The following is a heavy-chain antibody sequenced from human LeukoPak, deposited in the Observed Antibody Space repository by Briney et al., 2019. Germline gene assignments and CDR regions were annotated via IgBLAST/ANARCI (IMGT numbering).Heavy chain of an antibody. CDR1: GFTLSSYW. Sequence: GGSLRLSCAASGFTLSSYWMYWVRQAPGKGLVWVSRLHTNGITTNYADSVKGRFTISRDNAKNTLYLQMNSLRVEDTAVYYCARSAVPASNLFDPWGQGTLVTVSS. D-gene: IGHD2-2*01. CDR2: LHTNGITT. V-gene: IGHV3-74*01. J-gene: IGHJ5*02. CDR3: ARSAVPASNLFDP.